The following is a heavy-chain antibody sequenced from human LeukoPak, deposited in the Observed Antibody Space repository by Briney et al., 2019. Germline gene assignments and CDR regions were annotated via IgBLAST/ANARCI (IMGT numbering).Heavy chain of an antibody. J-gene: IGHJ4*02. D-gene: IGHD2-2*01. Sequence: SETLSLTCTVSGGSISSSNYYWGWIRQPPGKGLEWIGSIYYSGSTYYNPSLKSRVTISVDTSKNQFSLKLTSVTAADTAVYYCARRGCSSTNFYGGTKLPFDYWGQGTLLTVSS. V-gene: IGHV4-39*01. CDR3: ARRGCSSTNFYGGTKLPFDY. CDR1: GGSISSSNYY. CDR2: IYYSGST.